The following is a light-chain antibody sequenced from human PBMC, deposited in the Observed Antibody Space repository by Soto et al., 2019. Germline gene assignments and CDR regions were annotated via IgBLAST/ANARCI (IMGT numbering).Light chain of an antibody. CDR2: GAT. CDR3: QQYSSVWT. Sequence: EIVLTQSPGTLSLSPGERATLSCRASQSFSSNYLAWYQQKPGQAPRILIYGATTRATGIPDRFSGSESGTDFTLTISRLEPEDSAAYYCQQYSSVWTFGQGTKVEI. V-gene: IGKV3-20*01. CDR1: QSFSSNY. J-gene: IGKJ1*01.